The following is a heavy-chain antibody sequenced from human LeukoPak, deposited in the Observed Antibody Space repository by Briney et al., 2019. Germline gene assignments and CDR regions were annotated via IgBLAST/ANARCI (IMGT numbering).Heavy chain of an antibody. CDR3: ARRYYGSGSPLGY. V-gene: IGHV4-34*01. J-gene: IGHJ4*02. CDR2: INHSGST. CDR1: GGSFSGYY. D-gene: IGHD3-10*01. Sequence: SETLSLTCAVYGGSFSGYYWSWIRQPPGKGLEWIGEINHSGSTNYNPSLKSRVTISVDTSKNQFSLKLSSVTAADTAVCYCARRYYGSGSPLGYWGQGTLVTVSS.